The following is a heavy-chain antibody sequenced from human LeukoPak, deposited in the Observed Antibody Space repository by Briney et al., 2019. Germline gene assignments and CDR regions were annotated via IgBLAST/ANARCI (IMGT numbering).Heavy chain of an antibody. D-gene: IGHD6-19*01. CDR1: GFTFSSYA. V-gene: IGHV3-23*01. Sequence: GGSLRLSCAASGFTFSSYAMSWVRQAPGKGLEWVSAISGSGGSTYYADSVKGRFTISRDNSKNTLYLQMNSLRAEDTAVYYCAKDRGSSGWYSEGVFDYWGQGTLVTVSS. CDR3: AKDRGSSGWYSEGVFDY. J-gene: IGHJ4*02. CDR2: ISGSGGST.